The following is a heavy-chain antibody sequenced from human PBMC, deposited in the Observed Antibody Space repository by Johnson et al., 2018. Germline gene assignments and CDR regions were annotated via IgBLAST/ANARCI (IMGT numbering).Heavy chain of an antibody. CDR2: ISYDGSNK. Sequence: QVQLVQSGGGVVQPGRSLRLFCAASGFTFSNYGMHWVRQAPGKGLEWVAVISYDGSNKYYADSVKGRFTIPRDNSKNTLYLQMNSLRAEDTAVYYCARDLGAFDIWCQGTMVTVSS. J-gene: IGHJ3*02. CDR3: ARDLGAFDI. CDR1: GFTFSNYG. V-gene: IGHV3-30*03.